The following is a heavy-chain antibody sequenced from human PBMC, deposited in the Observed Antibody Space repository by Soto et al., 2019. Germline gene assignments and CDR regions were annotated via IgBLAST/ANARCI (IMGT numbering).Heavy chain of an antibody. J-gene: IGHJ5*02. CDR2: SYYSGTS. CDR1: GGSISVHSYY. CDR3: TRRYNWNDYYFDP. D-gene: IGHD1-20*01. V-gene: IGHV4-39*01. Sequence: SETLSLTCTVSGGSISVHSYYWTWIRQTPGKALEWIGSSYYSGTSYFNPALKGRVTISVDTSTNQFSLRLTSVTAADTAVYYCTRRYNWNDYYFDPWGQGTLVTVSS.